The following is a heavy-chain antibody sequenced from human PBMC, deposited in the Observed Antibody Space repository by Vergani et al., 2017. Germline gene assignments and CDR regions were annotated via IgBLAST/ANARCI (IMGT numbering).Heavy chain of an antibody. CDR3: AKPVGNGDAFDI. D-gene: IGHD2-8*01. CDR1: GFTFSSYS. Sequence: EVQLVASGGGLVQRGGSLRLSCAASGFTFSSYSMNWVRQAPGKGLEWVSSISSSSSYIYYADSVKGRFTISRDNAKNTLYLQMNSLRAEDTAVYYCAKPVGNGDAFDIWGQGTMVTVSS. J-gene: IGHJ3*02. V-gene: IGHV3-21*02. CDR2: ISSSSSYI.